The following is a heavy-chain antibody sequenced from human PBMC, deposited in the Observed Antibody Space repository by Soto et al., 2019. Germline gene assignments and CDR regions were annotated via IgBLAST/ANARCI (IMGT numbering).Heavy chain of an antibody. V-gene: IGHV3-30*18. Sequence: GGSLRLSCAASGFTFSDYGMLWVRQAPGKGLEWVAIISFDGYNKYHADSVKGRFTISRDNSKNTLYLQMNSLSAVDTAVYFCVKAANQRQLISNGLDVWGQGTTVTVSS. CDR1: GFTFSDYG. D-gene: IGHD1-1*01. CDR2: ISFDGYNK. J-gene: IGHJ6*02. CDR3: VKAANQRQLISNGLDV.